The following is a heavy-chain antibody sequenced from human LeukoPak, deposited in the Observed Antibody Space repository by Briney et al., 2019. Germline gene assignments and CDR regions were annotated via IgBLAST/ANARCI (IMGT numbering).Heavy chain of an antibody. V-gene: IGHV4-39*01. J-gene: IGHJ3*02. CDR2: IYYSGST. D-gene: IGHD6-13*01. CDR1: GGSISSSSYY. CDR3: ARQGAAAGMAFDI. Sequence: PSETLSLTCTVSGGSISSSSYYWGWIRQPPGKGLEWIGSIYYSGSTYYNPSLKSRVTISVDTSKNQFSLKLSSVTAADTAVYYCARQGAAAGMAFDICGQGTMVTVSS.